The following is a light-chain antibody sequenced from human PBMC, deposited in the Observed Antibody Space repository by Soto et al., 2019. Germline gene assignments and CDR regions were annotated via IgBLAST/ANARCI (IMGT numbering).Light chain of an antibody. Sequence: QSALTQPASVSGSPGQPITISCTGTSSDVGGYNYVSWYQQHPGKAPKLMIYEVSNRPSGVSNRFSGSKSGNTASLTISGLQAEDEADYYCSSYTSSSTYVFGTGTKATVL. CDR3: SSYTSSSTYV. V-gene: IGLV2-14*01. CDR2: EVS. CDR1: SSDVGGYNY. J-gene: IGLJ1*01.